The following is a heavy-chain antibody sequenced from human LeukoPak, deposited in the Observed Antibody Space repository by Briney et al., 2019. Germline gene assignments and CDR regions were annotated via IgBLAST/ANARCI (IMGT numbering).Heavy chain of an antibody. CDR3: ARQFLVGSTFHAFDL. J-gene: IGHJ3*01. D-gene: IGHD1-26*01. V-gene: IGHV4-4*07. CDR1: VVSMNGYY. Sequence: PSETLSLTCSVSVVSMNGYYWSWLRQSAGNRLEWIGHVDSSGNTNYNPSLESRVTMSVDTSKEQFSLKLTSVTAADMAVYFCARQFLVGSTFHAFDLWGQGTRVTVSS. CDR2: VDSSGNT.